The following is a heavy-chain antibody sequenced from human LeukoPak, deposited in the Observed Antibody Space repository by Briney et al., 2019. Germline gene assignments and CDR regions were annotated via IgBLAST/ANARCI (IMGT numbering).Heavy chain of an antibody. D-gene: IGHD3-10*01. CDR1: GYSISSSYY. V-gene: IGHV4-38-2*02. J-gene: IGHJ6*03. Sequence: PSETLSLTCTVSGYSISSSYYWGWIRQPPGKGLEWIGNIYYSGSTYCNPSLKSRVTISVDTSKNQFSLKLSAVTAADTAVYYCASVRRGFGESSKYYSYLHGRLGQWDHGHHLL. CDR3: ASVRRGFGESSKYYSYLHGR. CDR2: IYYSGST.